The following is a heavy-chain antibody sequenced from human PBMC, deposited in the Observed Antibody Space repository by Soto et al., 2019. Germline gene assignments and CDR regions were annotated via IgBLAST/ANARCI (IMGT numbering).Heavy chain of an antibody. J-gene: IGHJ6*03. CDR3: ARVRGDDWGDYYCMDV. CDR2: IYTGGSI. V-gene: IGHV3-53*04. D-gene: IGHD3-16*01. CDR1: GFSVSSNY. Sequence: EVHLVDSGGGLVQPGGSLRLSCAASGFSVSSNYMSWVRQAPGKGLEWVSLIYTGGSIYYADSVEGRFTISRDNSKNTRYLQMKSLRDEGAAVYYCARVRGDDWGDYYCMDVWGNGTTVTVSS.